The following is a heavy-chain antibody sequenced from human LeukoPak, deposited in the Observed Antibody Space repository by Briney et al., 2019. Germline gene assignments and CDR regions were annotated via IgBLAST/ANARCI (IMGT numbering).Heavy chain of an antibody. CDR3: ARHCSGGSCYKAFDY. V-gene: IGHV4-59*01. D-gene: IGHD2-15*01. CDR2: IYYSGST. Sequence: SETLSLTCTVSGGSISSYYWSCIRQHPGKGLEWIGYIYYSGSTNYNPSLKSPVTISVDTSKNHISLKLSSVAAAHTPVYYCARHCSGGSCYKAFDYWGQGTLVTVSS. CDR1: GGSISSYY. J-gene: IGHJ4*02.